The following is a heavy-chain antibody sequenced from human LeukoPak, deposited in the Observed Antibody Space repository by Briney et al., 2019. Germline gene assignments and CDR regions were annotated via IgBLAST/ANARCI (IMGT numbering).Heavy chain of an antibody. CDR2: ITDTGSTT. CDR1: GFTVSSNY. D-gene: IGHD3-16*01. J-gene: IGHJ4*02. CDR3: ANVQSGGLDY. Sequence: PGGSLRLSCVASGFTVSSNYMSWVRQAPGKGLEWVSTITDTGSTTYYADSVKGRLTISRDNSKNTLYLQMHSLRAEDTAIYYCANVQSGGLDYWGQGSLVTVSS. V-gene: IGHV3-23*01.